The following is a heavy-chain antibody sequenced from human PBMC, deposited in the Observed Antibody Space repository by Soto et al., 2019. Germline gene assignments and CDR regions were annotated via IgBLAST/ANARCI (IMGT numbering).Heavy chain of an antibody. Sequence: LRLSCAASGFTFSSSAMSWVRQAPGRGLEWVSAISSSGAGSYYADSVKGRFTVSRDNSKNTLYLQMNSLRVDDTAVFYCAKGPDIALRRGPLDSWGQGTLVTVSS. V-gene: IGHV3-23*01. CDR1: GFTFSSSA. J-gene: IGHJ4*02. D-gene: IGHD6-6*01. CDR2: ISSSGAGS. CDR3: AKGPDIALRRGPLDS.